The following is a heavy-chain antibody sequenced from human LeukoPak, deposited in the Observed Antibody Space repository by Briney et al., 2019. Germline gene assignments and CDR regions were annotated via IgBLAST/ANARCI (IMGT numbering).Heavy chain of an antibody. CDR3: ARGEWSSSPFDY. J-gene: IGHJ4*02. D-gene: IGHD6-6*01. V-gene: IGHV3-21*01. Sequence: PGGSLRLSCAASGFTFSSYWMSWVRQAPGKGLEWVSSISSSSSYIYYADSVKGRFTISRDNAKNSLYLQMNSLRAEDTAVYYCARGEWSSSPFDYWGQGTLVTVSS. CDR2: ISSSSSYI. CDR1: GFTFSSYW.